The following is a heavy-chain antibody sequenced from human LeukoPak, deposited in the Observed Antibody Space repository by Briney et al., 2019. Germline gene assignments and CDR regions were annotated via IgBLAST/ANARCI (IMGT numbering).Heavy chain of an antibody. CDR2: ISAYSGDT. Sequence: ASVKVSCKASGYTFTSYGISWVRQAPGQGLEWMGWISAYSGDTNYAQKFQGRATMTTDTSTSTAYMELRSLSSDDTAVYYCARGAIQLGSYYYGMDVWGQGTTVTVSS. CDR1: GYTFTSYG. CDR3: ARGAIQLGSYYYGMDV. V-gene: IGHV1-18*01. J-gene: IGHJ6*02. D-gene: IGHD5-18*01.